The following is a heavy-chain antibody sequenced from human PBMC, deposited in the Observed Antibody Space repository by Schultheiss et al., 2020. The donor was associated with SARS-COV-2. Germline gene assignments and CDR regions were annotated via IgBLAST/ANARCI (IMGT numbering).Heavy chain of an antibody. J-gene: IGHJ4*02. D-gene: IGHD4/OR15-4a*01. CDR3: ARGRAEKYYGALDV. V-gene: IGHV3-21*01. CDR2: ISSSSSYI. Sequence: LSLTCAASGFTFSSYDMHWVRQATGKGLEWVSSISSSSSYIYYADSVKGRFTISRDNAKNTLHLQMNSLSVEDTALYFCARGRAEKYYGALDVWGQGALVTVSS. CDR1: GFTFSSYD.